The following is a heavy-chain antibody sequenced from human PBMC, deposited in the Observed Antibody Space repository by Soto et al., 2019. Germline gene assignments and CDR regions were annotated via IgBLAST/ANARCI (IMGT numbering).Heavy chain of an antibody. Sequence: LQFGGGVVQPGASLRLSCAASGFSLRDHALSWVRQAPGGGLEWVSGISGSEDRTNYADFVRGRFIISKDRAKNTLYLDMSGLRVDDTAVYFCGRTYTGGWGQGTLVTVAS. CDR1: GFSLRDHA. J-gene: IGHJ4*02. CDR2: ISGSEDRT. CDR3: GRTYTGG. V-gene: IGHV3-23*01. D-gene: IGHD4-4*01.